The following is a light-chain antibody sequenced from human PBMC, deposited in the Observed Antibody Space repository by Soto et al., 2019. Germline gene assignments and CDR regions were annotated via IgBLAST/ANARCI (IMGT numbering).Light chain of an antibody. Sequence: QPVLTQPASVSGSPGQSITISCTGTSGDVGGYNYVSWYQHHPGKAPKLMIYDVSNRPSGVSNRFSGSKSGNTASLIISGLQAEDEADYYCSSYTSSSTLSTYVFGTGTKLTVL. J-gene: IGLJ1*01. CDR1: SGDVGGYNY. CDR3: SSYTSSSTLSTYV. V-gene: IGLV2-14*03. CDR2: DVS.